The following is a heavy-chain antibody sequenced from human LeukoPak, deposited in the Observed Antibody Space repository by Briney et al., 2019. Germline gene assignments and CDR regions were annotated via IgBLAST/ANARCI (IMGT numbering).Heavy chain of an antibody. J-gene: IGHJ4*02. Sequence: PSGTLSLTCAVSGGSISSSNWWSWVRQPPGKGLEWIGSIYYSGSTYYNPSLRSRVTISVDTSKNQFSLKLSSVTAADTAVYYCATLGFSSGYYYYFDHWGQGTLVTVSS. D-gene: IGHD3-22*01. CDR1: GGSISSSNW. V-gene: IGHV4-4*02. CDR2: IYYSGST. CDR3: ATLGFSSGYYYYFDH.